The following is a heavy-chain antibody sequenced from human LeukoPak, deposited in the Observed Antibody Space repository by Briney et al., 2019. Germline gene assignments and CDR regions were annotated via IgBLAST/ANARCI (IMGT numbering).Heavy chain of an antibody. Sequence: PGGSLRLSCAASGFTFSSYWMHRVRQGPGKGLVWVSRIYSDGSRTTYADSVKGRFTISGDNAKNSLYLQMNSLRAEDTAVYYCARDLRSSGYYAFDYWGQGTLVTVSS. V-gene: IGHV3-74*01. J-gene: IGHJ4*02. CDR3: ARDLRSSGYYAFDY. CDR1: GFTFSSYW. CDR2: IYSDGSRT. D-gene: IGHD3-22*01.